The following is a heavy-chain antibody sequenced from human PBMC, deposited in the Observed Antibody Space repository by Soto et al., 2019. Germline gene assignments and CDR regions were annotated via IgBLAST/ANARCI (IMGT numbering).Heavy chain of an antibody. Sequence: EVQLLESGGGLVQPGGSLRLSCAASGFTFSSYAMSWVRQAPGKGLEWVSAISGSGGSTYYADSVKGRFTISRGNAKNPLNLQMNSGRAEDSAVYYCAKVGGCGGTYCGGDCPKDFQHGGQGTLVTVSS. CDR2: ISGSGGST. CDR1: GFTFSSYA. V-gene: IGHV3-23*01. J-gene: IGHJ1*01. CDR3: AKVGGCGGTYCGGDCPKDFQH. D-gene: IGHD2-21*01.